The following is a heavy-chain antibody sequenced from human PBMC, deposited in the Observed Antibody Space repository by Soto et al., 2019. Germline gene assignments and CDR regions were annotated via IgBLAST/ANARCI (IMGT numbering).Heavy chain of an antibody. V-gene: IGHV3-33*01. J-gene: IGHJ3*02. Sequence: PGGSLRLSCAASGFTFSSYGMHWVRQAPGKGLEWVAVIWYDGSNKYYADSVKGRFTISRDNSKNTLYLQMNSLRAEDTAVYYCARDPDYDILTGSFFSFDIWGQGTMVTVSS. CDR3: ARDPDYDILTGSFFSFDI. CDR2: IWYDGSNK. CDR1: GFTFSSYG. D-gene: IGHD3-9*01.